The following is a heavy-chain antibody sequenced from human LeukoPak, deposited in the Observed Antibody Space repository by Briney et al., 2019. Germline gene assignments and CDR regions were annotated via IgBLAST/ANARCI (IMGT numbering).Heavy chain of an antibody. CDR3: ARTTEGYCRGSTCYYYYYMNV. V-gene: IGHV4-4*07. CDR2: IYTSGST. J-gene: IGHJ6*03. CDR1: GGSISSYY. D-gene: IGHD2-15*01. Sequence: SETLSLTCTVSGGSISSYYWSWIRQPAGKGLEWIGRIYTSGSTNYNPSLKSRVTMSVDTSKNQFSLKLSSVTAADTAVYYCARTTEGYCRGSTCYYYYYMNVWGKGTTVTVSS.